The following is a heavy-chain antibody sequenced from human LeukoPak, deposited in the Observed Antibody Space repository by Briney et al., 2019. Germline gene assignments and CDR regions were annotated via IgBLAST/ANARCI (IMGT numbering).Heavy chain of an antibody. Sequence: PSETLSLTCTVSGGSVSSSNYFWSWIRQPPGQGLEWIGNIYNIGNTNHNPSLKSRVTISVDTSKNQFSLKLSSVTAADTAVYYCAREGYGDPHFFDYWGQGTLVTVSS. CDR3: AREGYGDPHFFDY. CDR1: GGSVSSSNYF. D-gene: IGHD4-17*01. V-gene: IGHV4-61*01. CDR2: IYNIGNT. J-gene: IGHJ4*02.